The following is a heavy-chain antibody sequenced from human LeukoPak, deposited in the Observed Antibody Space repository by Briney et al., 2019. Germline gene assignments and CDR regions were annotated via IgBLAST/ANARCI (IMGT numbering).Heavy chain of an antibody. V-gene: IGHV4-34*01. CDR3: ARVPRVGARRAYFDY. CDR2: INHSGST. J-gene: IGHJ4*02. CDR1: GGSFSGYY. Sequence: SETLSLTCAVYGGSFSGYYWSWIRQPPGKGLEWIGGINHSGSTNYNPSLKSRVTISVDTSKNQFSLKLSSVTAADTAVYYCARVPRVGARRAYFDYWGQGTLVTVSS. D-gene: IGHD1-26*01.